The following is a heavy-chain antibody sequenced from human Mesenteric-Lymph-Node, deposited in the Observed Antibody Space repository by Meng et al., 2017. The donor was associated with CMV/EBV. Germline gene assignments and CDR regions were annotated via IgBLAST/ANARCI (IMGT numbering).Heavy chain of an antibody. CDR2: IYPGDSDT. D-gene: IGHD3-10*01. CDR1: GYRFTSYW. V-gene: IGHV5-51*01. CDR3: ARGFIFGYFDY. Sequence: GESLKISCQGSGYRFTSYWIGWVRQMPGQGLEWMGIIYPGDSDTRYSPSFQGQVTMSADKSISTAYLQWSSLRASDTAMYYCARGFIFGYFDYWGQGTLVTVSS. J-gene: IGHJ4*02.